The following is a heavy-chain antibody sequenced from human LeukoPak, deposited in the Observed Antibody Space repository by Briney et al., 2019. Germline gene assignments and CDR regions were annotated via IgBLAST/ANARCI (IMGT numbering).Heavy chain of an antibody. CDR2: IWYDGSNK. Sequence: GGPLTLSCAASGFPFSSYGMHWVRQAPGKGLEWVAVIWYDGSNKYYADSVKGRFTISRDNSKNTLYLQMNSLRAEDTAVYYCARDGCGMHVWGQGTMVTVSS. CDR1: GFPFSSYG. J-gene: IGHJ6*02. CDR3: ARDGCGMHV. V-gene: IGHV3-33*01.